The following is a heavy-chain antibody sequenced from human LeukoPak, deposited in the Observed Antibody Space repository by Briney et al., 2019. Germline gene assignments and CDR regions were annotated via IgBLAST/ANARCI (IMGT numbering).Heavy chain of an antibody. CDR2: ISVSGNT. D-gene: IGHD5-24*01. V-gene: IGHV3-23*01. Sequence: GGSLRLSCAASGLTLSSYAMSWVRQAPGKGLEWVSAISVSGNTYHADSVKGRFTISRDNAKNSLYLQMNSLRAEDTAVYYCARQPRRWLQLRYSDYWGQGTLVTVSS. CDR1: GLTLSSYA. CDR3: ARQPRRWLQLRYSDY. J-gene: IGHJ4*02.